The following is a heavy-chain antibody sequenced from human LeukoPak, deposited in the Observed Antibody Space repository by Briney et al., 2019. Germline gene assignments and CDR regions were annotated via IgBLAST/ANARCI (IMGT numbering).Heavy chain of an antibody. V-gene: IGHV3-7*01. Sequence: GWSLRLSCAASGFTFSSYWMSWVRQAPGTGLEGVANINQDGNEKYSVDSVKGRFTVSRDNAKNSLYLEMNSLRADDTGVYYCALSMVRGPFSFYYYGVDVWGPGTAVTVSS. D-gene: IGHD3-10*01. CDR2: INQDGNEK. CDR3: ALSMVRGPFSFYYYGVDV. CDR1: GFTFSSYW. J-gene: IGHJ6*02.